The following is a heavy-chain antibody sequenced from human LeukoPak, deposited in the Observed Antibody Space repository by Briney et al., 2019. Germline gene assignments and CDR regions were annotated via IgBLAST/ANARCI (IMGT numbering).Heavy chain of an antibody. V-gene: IGHV3-7*01. Sequence: GGSLRLSCAASGFTFSSYWMSWVRQAPGKGLEWVGNIKQDGSEKYYVDSVKGRFTISRDNAKNSLYLQMNSLRAEDTAVYYCARSGYLFAFDYWGQGTLVTVSS. CDR3: ARSGYLFAFDY. CDR1: GFTFSSYW. CDR2: IKQDGSEK. D-gene: IGHD3-22*01. J-gene: IGHJ4*02.